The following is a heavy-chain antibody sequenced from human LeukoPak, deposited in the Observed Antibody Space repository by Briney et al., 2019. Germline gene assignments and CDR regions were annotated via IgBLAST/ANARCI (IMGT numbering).Heavy chain of an antibody. Sequence: TGGSLRLSCAASGFTFSSCAMSWVRQAPGNGLEWVSAISGSGGSTYYADSVKGRFTISRDNSKNTLYLQMNSLRAEDTAVYYCAKDRVPNYYYDSSGYYYFDYWGQGTLVTVSS. CDR1: GFTFSSCA. V-gene: IGHV3-23*01. J-gene: IGHJ4*02. D-gene: IGHD3-22*01. CDR2: ISGSGGST. CDR3: AKDRVPNYYYDSSGYYYFDY.